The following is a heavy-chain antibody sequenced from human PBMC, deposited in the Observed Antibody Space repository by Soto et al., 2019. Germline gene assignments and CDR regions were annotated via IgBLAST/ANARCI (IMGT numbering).Heavy chain of an antibody. Sequence: GGSLRLSCAASGFTFSSYAMSWVSQAPGKGLEWVSAISGSGGSTYYADSVKGRFTISRDNSKNTLYLQMNSLRAEDTAVYYCAKDLKDNYGDYADPFYYYGMDVWGQGTTVTVSS. D-gene: IGHD4-17*01. CDR1: GFTFSSYA. J-gene: IGHJ6*02. V-gene: IGHV3-23*01. CDR2: ISGSGGST. CDR3: AKDLKDNYGDYADPFYYYGMDV.